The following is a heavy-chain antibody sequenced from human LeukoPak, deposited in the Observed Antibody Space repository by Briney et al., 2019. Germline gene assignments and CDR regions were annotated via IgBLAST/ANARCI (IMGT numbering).Heavy chain of an antibody. V-gene: IGHV3-30-3*01. D-gene: IGHD6-6*01. CDR3: ARGTEYSSSSDHFQH. CDR2: ISYDGSNK. CDR1: GFTFSSYA. J-gene: IGHJ1*01. Sequence: GRSLRLSCAASGFTFSSYAMHWVRQAPGKGLEWVAVISYDGSNKYYADSVKGRFTISRDNSKNTLYLQMNSLRAEDTAVYYCARGTEYSSSSDHFQHWGQGTLVTVSS.